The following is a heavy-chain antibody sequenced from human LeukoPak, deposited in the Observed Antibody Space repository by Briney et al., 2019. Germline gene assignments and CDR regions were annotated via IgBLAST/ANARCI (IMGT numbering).Heavy chain of an antibody. J-gene: IGHJ6*02. CDR2: ISASGGST. V-gene: IGHV3-23*01. Sequence: GGSLRLSCAASGFTFSSYAMGWVRQAPGKGLEWVSAISASGGSTYYADSVKGRFTISRDNSKNTLYLQMNSLGAEDTAVYYCAKGGYCGSTSCYTYYYYYAMDVWGQGTTVTVSS. CDR3: AKGGYCGSTSCYTYYYYYAMDV. D-gene: IGHD2-2*02. CDR1: GFTFSSYA.